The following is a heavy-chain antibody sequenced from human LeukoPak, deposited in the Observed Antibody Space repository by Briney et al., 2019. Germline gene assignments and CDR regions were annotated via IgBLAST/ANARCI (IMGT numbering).Heavy chain of an antibody. J-gene: IGHJ4*02. CDR1: GFTFSSYA. V-gene: IGHV3-7*03. CDR2: IKQDGSAK. CDR3: ARRYFDS. Sequence: GGFLRLSCAASGFTFSSYAMHWVRQAPGKGLEWVANIKQDGSAKYYVDSVKGRFTISRDNAKNSLYLQMNSLRAEDTAVYYCARRYFDSWGQGTLVTVSS.